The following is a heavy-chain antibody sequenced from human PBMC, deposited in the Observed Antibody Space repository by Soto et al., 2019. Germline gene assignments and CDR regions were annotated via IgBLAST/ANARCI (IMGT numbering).Heavy chain of an antibody. CDR2: IYYSGST. J-gene: IGHJ5*02. CDR3: ARDSPPNSIFGVVTKPLFHLFAP. D-gene: IGHD3-3*01. CDR1: GGSISSYY. V-gene: IGHV4-59*01. Sequence: SETLSLTCTVAGGSISSYYWSWIRQPPGKGLEWIGYIYYSGSTNYNPSLKSRVTISVDTSKNQFSLKLSSVTAGDTAVYYCARDSPPNSIFGVVTKPLFHLFAPWGQGTLVTVSS.